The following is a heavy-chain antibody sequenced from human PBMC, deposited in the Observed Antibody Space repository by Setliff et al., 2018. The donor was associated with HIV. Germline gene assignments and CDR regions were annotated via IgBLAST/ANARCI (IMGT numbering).Heavy chain of an antibody. CDR2: INHSGST. Sequence: SETLSLTCAVYGGSFSGYYWSWIRQPPGKGLEWTGEINHSGSTNYNPSLKSRVTISIDRSKNQFSLKLNSVTAADTAVYYCARETNASGSLTAYWYFDLWGRGTLVTVSS. CDR3: ARETNASGSLTAYWYFDL. D-gene: IGHD3-10*01. J-gene: IGHJ2*01. CDR1: GGSFSGYY. V-gene: IGHV4-34*01.